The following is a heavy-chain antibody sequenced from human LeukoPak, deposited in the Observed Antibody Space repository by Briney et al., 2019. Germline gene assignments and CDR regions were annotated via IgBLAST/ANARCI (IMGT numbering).Heavy chain of an antibody. J-gene: IGHJ5*02. CDR1: GYTFTGYY. D-gene: IGHD2-15*01. CDR2: INPNSGGT. Sequence: GASVKVSCKASGYTFTGYYMHWVRQAPGQGLEWMGWINPNSGGTNYAQKFQGRVTMTRDTSISTAYMELSRLRSDDTAVYYCATSWSDRSPVYNWFDPWGQGTLVTVSS. CDR3: ATSWSDRSPVYNWFDP. V-gene: IGHV1-2*02.